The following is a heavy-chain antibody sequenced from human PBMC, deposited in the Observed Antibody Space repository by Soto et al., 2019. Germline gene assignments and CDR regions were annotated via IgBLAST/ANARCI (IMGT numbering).Heavy chain of an antibody. CDR3: ARVLRFFEWSNYFDY. D-gene: IGHD3-3*01. J-gene: IGHJ4*02. CDR1: GFTFSSYS. CDR2: ISGSSSYI. Sequence: GALRLSCAASGFTFSSYSMNWVRQAPGKGLEWVSSISGSSSYIYYADSVKGRFTISRDNAKNSLYLQMNSLRAEDTAVYYCARVLRFFEWSNYFDYWGQGTLVTVSS. V-gene: IGHV3-21*01.